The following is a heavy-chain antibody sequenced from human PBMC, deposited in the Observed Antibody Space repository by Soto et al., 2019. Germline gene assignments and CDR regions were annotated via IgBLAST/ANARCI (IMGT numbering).Heavy chain of an antibody. CDR1: GFTFSNGW. V-gene: IGHV3-15*07. CDR3: TTERDIVVVPSAIAY. Sequence: EVQLVESGGGLVKPGGSLRLSCVASGFTFSNGWMNWVRQAPGKGLEWVGRIKSEADGGTTDYAAPVKGRFIISRDDSENTLYLQMNSLKTEDTAVYYRTTERDIVVVPSAIAYWGQGILVTVSS. D-gene: IGHD2-2*01. J-gene: IGHJ4*02. CDR2: IKSEADGGTT.